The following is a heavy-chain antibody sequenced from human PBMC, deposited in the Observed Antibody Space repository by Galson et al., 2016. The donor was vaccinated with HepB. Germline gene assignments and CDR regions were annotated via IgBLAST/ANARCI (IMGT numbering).Heavy chain of an antibody. J-gene: IGHJ6*02. Sequence: SVKVSCKASGGTFRSHTISWVRQAPGQRLEWMGGIIPIFGKTNYAERFEGRVTITADDSTNTGYMELSSLRAEDTAIYYCASAGVVSFGLWDYYGVDVWGQGTTVTVSS. V-gene: IGHV1-69*13. D-gene: IGHD3-10*01. CDR2: IIPIFGKT. CDR3: ASAGVVSFGLWDYYGVDV. CDR1: GGTFRSHT.